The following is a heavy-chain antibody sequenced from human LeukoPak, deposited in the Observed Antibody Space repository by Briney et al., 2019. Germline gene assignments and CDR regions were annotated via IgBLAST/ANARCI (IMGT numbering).Heavy chain of an antibody. J-gene: IGHJ4*02. CDR3: ARVSGGTLADY. CDR2: IYHGGST. Sequence: KPSETLSLTCTVSGGSISSSSYYWGWIRQPPGKGLEWIGEIYHGGSTNYNPSLKSRVTISVDKSKNQFSLKLSSVTAADTAVYYCARVSGGTLADYWGQGTLVTVSS. V-gene: IGHV4-39*07. D-gene: IGHD2-15*01. CDR1: GGSISSSSYY.